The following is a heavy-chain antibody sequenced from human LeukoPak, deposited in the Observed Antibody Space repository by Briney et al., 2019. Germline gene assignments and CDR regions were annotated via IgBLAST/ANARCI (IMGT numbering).Heavy chain of an antibody. CDR2: ISGSGGST. CDR1: GFTFSTYA. Sequence: GGSLRLSCAVSGFTFSTYAMSWVRQAPGRGLEWVSTISGSGGSTYHADSVKGRFTISRDSSKNTIYLQMNSLRGEDTAIYYCARVIRAAAGKGYFDHWGQGTLVSVSS. CDR3: ARVIRAAAGKGYFDH. D-gene: IGHD6-13*01. J-gene: IGHJ4*02. V-gene: IGHV3-23*01.